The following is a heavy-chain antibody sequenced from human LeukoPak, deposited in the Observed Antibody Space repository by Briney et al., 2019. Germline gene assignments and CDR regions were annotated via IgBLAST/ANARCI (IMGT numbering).Heavy chain of an antibody. Sequence: SETLSLTCAVSGVSISSYYWSWIRQPPRKGLEWIGYISYSGSTNYNPSLKSRVSISVDTSKNQFSLRLSSVTAADTAVYYCARHSAGTTKDYWGQGTLVTVSS. CDR1: GVSISSYY. V-gene: IGHV4-59*08. CDR2: ISYSGST. D-gene: IGHD1-1*01. CDR3: ARHSAGTTKDY. J-gene: IGHJ4*02.